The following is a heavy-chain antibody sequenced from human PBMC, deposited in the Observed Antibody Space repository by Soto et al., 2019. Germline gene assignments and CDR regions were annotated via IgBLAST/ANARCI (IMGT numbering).Heavy chain of an antibody. D-gene: IGHD6-19*01. CDR3: ARHWLLPVAGYYFDY. CDR1: AGSISISKYC. J-gene: IGHJ4*02. Sequence: PSETLSLTCPVAAGSISISKYCWGWIRQPPGKGLEWIGSIYYSGTTYYNPSLRSRVTISEDTSKNQFSLKVESATAADTAVYYCARHWLLPVAGYYFDYWSQGTLVTLSS. V-gene: IGHV4-39*01. CDR2: IYYSGTT.